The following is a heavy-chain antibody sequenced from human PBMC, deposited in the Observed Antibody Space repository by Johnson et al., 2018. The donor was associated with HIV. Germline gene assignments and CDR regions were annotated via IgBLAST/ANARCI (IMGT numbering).Heavy chain of an antibody. V-gene: IGHV3-30*04. CDR3: AKDIASGYTNGGTLDI. D-gene: IGHD6-19*01. J-gene: IGHJ3*02. CDR1: GFTFSSYA. CDR2: ISYDGSHK. Sequence: QMLLVESGGGVVQPGRSLRLSCAASGFTFSSYAMHWVRQAPGKGLEWVAVISYDGSHKYYADSVKGRFSLSRDISKNKLYLQMNSLRVEDTAVYYCAKDIASGYTNGGTLDIWGQGTMVTVSS.